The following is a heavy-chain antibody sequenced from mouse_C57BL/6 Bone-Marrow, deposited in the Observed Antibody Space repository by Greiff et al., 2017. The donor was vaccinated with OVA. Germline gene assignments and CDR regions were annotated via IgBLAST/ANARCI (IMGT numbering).Heavy chain of an antibody. CDR3: ARQNWAYSDV. D-gene: IGHD4-1*01. CDR2: IYPGDGDT. Sequence: QVQLQQSGPELVKPGASVKISCKASGYAFSSSWMNWVKQRPGKGLEWIGRIYPGDGDTNYNGKFKGKATLTADKSSSTAYMQLSSLTSEDPAVYFCARQNWAYSDVWGTGTTVTVSS. J-gene: IGHJ1*03. CDR1: GYAFSSSW. V-gene: IGHV1-82*01.